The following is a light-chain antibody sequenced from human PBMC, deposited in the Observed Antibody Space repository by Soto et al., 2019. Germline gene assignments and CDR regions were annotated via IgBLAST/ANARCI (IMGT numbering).Light chain of an antibody. V-gene: IGKV3-20*01. Sequence: EIVLTHSPGTLSLSPGERATLSCRASQSVSSSYLAWYQQKPGQAPRLLIYGASSRATGIPDRFSGSGSGTDFTLTISRLEPEDVAVYYCQQYGSSPHTFGGGTKVEIK. J-gene: IGKJ4*01. CDR1: QSVSSSY. CDR3: QQYGSSPHT. CDR2: GAS.